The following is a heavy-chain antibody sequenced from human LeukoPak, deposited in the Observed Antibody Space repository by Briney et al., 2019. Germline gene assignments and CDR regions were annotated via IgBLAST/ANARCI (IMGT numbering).Heavy chain of an antibody. D-gene: IGHD3-22*01. CDR1: GGSISSSSYY. CDR2: IYYSGST. V-gene: IGHV4-39*01. Sequence: SETLSLTCTVSGGSISSSSYYWGWIRQPPGTGLEWIGSIYYSGSTYYNPSLKSRVTISVDTSKNQFSLKLSSVTAADTAVYYCARQADGITMIVVHYWGQGTLVTVSS. CDR3: ARQADGITMIVVHY. J-gene: IGHJ4*02.